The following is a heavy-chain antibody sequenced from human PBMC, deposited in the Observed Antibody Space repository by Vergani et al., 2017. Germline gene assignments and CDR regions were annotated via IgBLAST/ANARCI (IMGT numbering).Heavy chain of an antibody. CDR1: GFTFSSYA. CDR2: ISGSGGST. J-gene: IGHJ4*02. Sequence: EVQLLESGGGLVQPGGSLRLSCAASGFTFSSYAMSWVRQAPGKGLEWVSAISGSGGSTYYADSVKGRFTISRDNSKNMLYLHMNSLKTEDTAVYYCTTLSPNWAHWWGQGTLVNVSS. D-gene: IGHD7-27*01. V-gene: IGHV3-23*01. CDR3: TTLSPNWAHW.